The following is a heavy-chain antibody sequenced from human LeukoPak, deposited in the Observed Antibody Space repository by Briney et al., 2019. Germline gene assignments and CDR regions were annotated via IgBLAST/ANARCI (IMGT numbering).Heavy chain of an antibody. V-gene: IGHV4-61*02. CDR2: IHTSGTP. CDR3: TTNYYDTRKPWD. Sequence: SETLPLTCLVSGGSTSTGDFYCSWIRQPAGKGLEWIGRIHTSGTPNYNPSLESRVTMSVDTSQNQFSLKLSSVTAADTAVYFCTTNYYDTRKPWDWGQGSLVTVSS. J-gene: IGHJ4*02. D-gene: IGHD3-22*01. CDR1: GGSTSTGDFY.